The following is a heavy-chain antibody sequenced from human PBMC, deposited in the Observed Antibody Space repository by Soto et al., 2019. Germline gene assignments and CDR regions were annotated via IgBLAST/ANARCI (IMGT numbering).Heavy chain of an antibody. CDR2: ISASGSNT. CDR3: ADGGEWSFNFEY. Sequence: EVQLLESGGGLVQSGGSLRLSCAASGFTFRSYAMSWVRQAPGKGLEWVSGISASGSNTYYADSVKGRFTISRDNSKNTLYLQMNNLRVEDKAVYYCADGGEWSFNFEYWGQGTLVTVFS. CDR1: GFTFRSYA. D-gene: IGHD3-3*01. V-gene: IGHV3-23*01. J-gene: IGHJ4*02.